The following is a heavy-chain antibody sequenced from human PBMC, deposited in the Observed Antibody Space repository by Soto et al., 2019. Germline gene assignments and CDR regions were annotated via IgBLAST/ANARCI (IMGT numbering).Heavy chain of an antibody. J-gene: IGHJ3*02. Sequence: GGSLRLSCAASGFTFDDYAMHWVRQAPGKGLEWVSGISWNSGSIGYADPVKGRFTISRDNAKNSLYLQMNSLRAEDTALYYCAKDRGSGSYGQRAFDIWGQGTMVTVSS. CDR1: GFTFDDYA. CDR3: AKDRGSGSYGQRAFDI. V-gene: IGHV3-9*01. CDR2: ISWNSGSI. D-gene: IGHD1-26*01.